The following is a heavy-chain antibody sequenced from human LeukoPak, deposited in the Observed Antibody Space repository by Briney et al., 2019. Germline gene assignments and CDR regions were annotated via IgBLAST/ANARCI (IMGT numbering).Heavy chain of an antibody. Sequence: ASVKVSCKVSGYTLTELSMHWVRQAPGKGLEWMGGFDPEDGETIYAQKFQGRVTMTEGTSTDTAYMELSSLRSEDTAVYYCASQWELTDWGQGTLVTVSS. J-gene: IGHJ4*02. CDR3: ASQWELTD. CDR1: GYTLTELS. D-gene: IGHD1-26*01. CDR2: FDPEDGET. V-gene: IGHV1-24*01.